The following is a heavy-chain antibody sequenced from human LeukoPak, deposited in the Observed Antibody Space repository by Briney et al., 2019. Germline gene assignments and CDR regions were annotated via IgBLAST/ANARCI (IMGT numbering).Heavy chain of an antibody. J-gene: IGHJ4*02. CDR3: ARVAYCCGDCSPDPYFDY. D-gene: IGHD2-21*02. CDR1: GGSFSGYY. V-gene: IGHV4-34*01. Sequence: SETLSLTCAVYGGSFSGYYWSWIRQPPGKGLEWIGEINHSGSTNYNPSLKSRVTISVDTSKNQFYLKLSSVTAADTAVYYCARVAYCCGDCSPDPYFDYWGQGTMVTVSS. CDR2: INHSGST.